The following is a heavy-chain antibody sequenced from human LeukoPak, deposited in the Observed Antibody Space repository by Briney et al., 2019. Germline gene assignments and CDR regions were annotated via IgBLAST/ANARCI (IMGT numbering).Heavy chain of an antibody. V-gene: IGHV4-34*01. J-gene: IGHJ4*02. CDR2: INHSGST. Sequence: SETLSLTCAVYGGSFSGYYWSWIRQPPGKGLEWIGEINHSGSTNYNPSLKSRVTISVDTSKNQFSLKLSSETAADTAVYYCARGGYSGYDLTKWGQGTLVTVSS. CDR1: GGSFSGYY. D-gene: IGHD5-12*01. CDR3: ARGGYSGYDLTK.